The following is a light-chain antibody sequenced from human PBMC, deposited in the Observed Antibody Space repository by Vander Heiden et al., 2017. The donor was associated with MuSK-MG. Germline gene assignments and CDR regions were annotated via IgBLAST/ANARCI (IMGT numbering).Light chain of an antibody. CDR3: QSFDSSLSGSGV. V-gene: IGLV1-40*01. J-gene: IGLJ2*01. Sequence: QSVLTQPPSVSGAPGQRVTISCTGSSSNIRAGYDVHWYQQLPGTAPKLLIYGSSNRPSGVPDRFSGSRSGTSASLAISGLQTEDEADYYCQSFDSSLSGSGVFGGGTKLTVL. CDR1: SSNIRAGYD. CDR2: GSS.